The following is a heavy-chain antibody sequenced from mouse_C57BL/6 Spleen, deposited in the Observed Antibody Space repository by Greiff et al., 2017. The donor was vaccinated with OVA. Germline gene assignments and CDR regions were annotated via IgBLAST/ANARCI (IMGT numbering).Heavy chain of an antibody. Sequence: VKLQESGAELARPGASVKLSCKASGYTFTSYGISWVKQRTGQGLEWIGEIYPRSGNTYYNEKFKGKATLTADKSSSTAYMELRSLTSVDSAVYFCAREGGSSHAMDYWGQGTSVTVSS. D-gene: IGHD1-1*01. CDR3: AREGGSSHAMDY. J-gene: IGHJ4*01. V-gene: IGHV1-81*01. CDR2: IYPRSGNT. CDR1: GYTFTSYG.